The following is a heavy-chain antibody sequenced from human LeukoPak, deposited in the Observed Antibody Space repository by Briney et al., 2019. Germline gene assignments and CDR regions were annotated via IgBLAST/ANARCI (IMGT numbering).Heavy chain of an antibody. D-gene: IGHD3-10*01. J-gene: IGHJ6*02. Sequence: SETLSLTCAVYGGSFSGYYWSWIRLPPGKGLEWIGEINHSGSTNYNPSLKSRVTISVDTSKNQFSLKLSSVTAADTAVYYCARMVSRGVITTRFYYYGMDVWGQGTTVTVSS. CDR1: GGSFSGYY. CDR2: INHSGST. CDR3: ARMVSRGVITTRFYYYGMDV. V-gene: IGHV4-34*01.